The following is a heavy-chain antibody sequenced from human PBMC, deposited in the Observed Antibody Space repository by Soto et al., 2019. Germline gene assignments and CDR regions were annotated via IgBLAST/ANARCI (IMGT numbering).Heavy chain of an antibody. Sequence: VGSLRLSCAASGFTFSSYAMHWVRQAPGKGLEWVAVISYDGSNKYYADSVKGRFTISRDNSKNTLYLQMNSLRAEDTAVYYCARESEDIVVVPAAIGYYGMDVWGQGTTVTV. D-gene: IGHD2-2*01. V-gene: IGHV3-30-3*01. CDR3: ARESEDIVVVPAAIGYYGMDV. J-gene: IGHJ6*02. CDR2: ISYDGSNK. CDR1: GFTFSSYA.